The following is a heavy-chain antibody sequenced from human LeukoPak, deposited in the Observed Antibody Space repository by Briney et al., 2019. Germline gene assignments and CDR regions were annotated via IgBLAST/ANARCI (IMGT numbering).Heavy chain of an antibody. CDR1: GGSISSYY. CDR3: ARSAYGPETVDY. J-gene: IGHJ4*02. D-gene: IGHD3-10*01. CDR2: IYYSGST. V-gene: IGHV4-59*01. Sequence: SETLSLTCTVSGGSISSYYWSWIRQSPGKGLEWIGYIYYSGSTNYNPSLKSRVTISVDTSKNQFSLKLSSVTAADTAVYFCARSAYGPETVDYWGQGTLVTVSS.